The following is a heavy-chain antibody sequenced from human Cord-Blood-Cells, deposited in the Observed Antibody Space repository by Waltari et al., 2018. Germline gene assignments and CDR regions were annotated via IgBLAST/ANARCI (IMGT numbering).Heavy chain of an antibody. Sequence: QVQLVESGGGVVQPGGSLRLSCAASGFTFSSYGMPWVRQAPGKGLAWVAFIRYDGRNKYCADSVKGRFTISRDNSKNRLYLQMNSRRAEDTAVYYCAKDRGIAARPAYYFDYWGQGTLVTVSS. CDR2: IRYDGRNK. CDR1: GFTFSSYG. J-gene: IGHJ4*02. CDR3: AKDRGIAARPAYYFDY. V-gene: IGHV3-30*02. D-gene: IGHD6-6*01.